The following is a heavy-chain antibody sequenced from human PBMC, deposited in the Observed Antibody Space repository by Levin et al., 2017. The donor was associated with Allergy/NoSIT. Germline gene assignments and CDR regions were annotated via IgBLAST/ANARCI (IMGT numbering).Heavy chain of an antibody. Sequence: GGSLRLSCAGSGFSFGDFALTWFRQAPGRGLEWVGFITSKRYGGTAQYAASVKGRFTISRDDSKSIAFLQMNSLKTEDTAVYYCTRVPRTGYYYPFDFWGRGTLVTVSS. J-gene: IGHJ4*02. CDR2: ITSKRYGGTA. CDR3: TRVPRTGYYYPFDF. V-gene: IGHV3-49*03. CDR1: GFSFGDFA. D-gene: IGHD3/OR15-3a*01.